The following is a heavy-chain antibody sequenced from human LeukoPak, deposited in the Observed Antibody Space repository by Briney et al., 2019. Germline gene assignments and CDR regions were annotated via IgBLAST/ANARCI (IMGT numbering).Heavy chain of an antibody. J-gene: IGHJ4*02. CDR3: ARDKAVAGTIGY. CDR2: ISAYNGNT. CDR1: GYTFTSYG. Sequence: ASAKVSCKASGYTFTSYGISWLRQAPGQGLEWMGWISAYNGNTNYAQKLQGRVTMTTDTSTSTAYMELRSLRSDDTAVYYCARDKAVAGTIGYWGQGTLVTVSS. V-gene: IGHV1-18*01. D-gene: IGHD6-19*01.